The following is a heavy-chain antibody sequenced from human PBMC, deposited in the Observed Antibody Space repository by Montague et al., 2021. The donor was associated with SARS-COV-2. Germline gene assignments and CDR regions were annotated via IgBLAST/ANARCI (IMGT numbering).Heavy chain of an antibody. CDR1: GFSLSTSGMC. CDR3: ARMRIAAAGSPFDI. J-gene: IGHJ4*01. D-gene: IGHD6-13*01. Sequence: PALVKPTQTLTLTCTFSGFSLSTSGMCVSWIRQPPGKALEWLARIDWDDDKYYSTSLKARLTISKDTSKNQVVLTMTNMDPVDTATYYCARMRIAAAGSPFDIRGQGTLVTVSS. V-gene: IGHV2-70*11. CDR2: IDWDDDK.